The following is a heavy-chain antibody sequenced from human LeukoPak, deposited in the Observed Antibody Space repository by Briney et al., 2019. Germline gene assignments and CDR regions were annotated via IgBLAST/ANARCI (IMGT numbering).Heavy chain of an antibody. CDR2: IRSKANSYAT. V-gene: IGHV3-73*01. J-gene: IGHJ6*02. Sequence: PGGSLRLSCAASGFTFSGSAMHWVRQASGKGLEWVGRIRSKANSYATAYAASVKGRFTISRDDSKNTAYLQMNSLKTEDTAVYYCARRAPFYYNSWSPTHDYGMDVWGQGTTVTVSS. CDR1: GFTFSGSA. CDR3: ARRAPFYYNSWSPTHDYGMDV. D-gene: IGHD3-10*01.